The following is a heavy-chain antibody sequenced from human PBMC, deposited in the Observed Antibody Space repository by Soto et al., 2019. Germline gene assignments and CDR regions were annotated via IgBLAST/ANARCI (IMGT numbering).Heavy chain of an antibody. J-gene: IGHJ6*02. CDR1: GYTFTGYY. Sequence: QVQLVQSGAEVKKPGASVKVSCKASGYTFTGYYMHWVRQAPGQGLEWMGWINPNSGGTNYAQKFQGWVTMTRDPSISTAYMELSRLRSDDTAVYYCARDRTNYYDSSGSMYYYYGMDVWGQGTTVTVSS. V-gene: IGHV1-2*04. D-gene: IGHD3-22*01. CDR3: ARDRTNYYDSSGSMYYYYGMDV. CDR2: INPNSGGT.